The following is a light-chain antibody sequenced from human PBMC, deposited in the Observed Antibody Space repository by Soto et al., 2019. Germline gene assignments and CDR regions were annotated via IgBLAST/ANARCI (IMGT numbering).Light chain of an antibody. J-gene: IGLJ1*01. CDR3: SSYTRSSTYV. V-gene: IGLV2-14*01. Sequence: QSALTQPASVSGSPGQSITISCTGTSSDVGGYNYVSWYQQDPGKAPKLMIFDVSNRPSGVSNRVSGSKSGNTASLTISGLQAEDEADYYCSSYTRSSTYVFGTGTKLTVL. CDR1: SSDVGGYNY. CDR2: DVS.